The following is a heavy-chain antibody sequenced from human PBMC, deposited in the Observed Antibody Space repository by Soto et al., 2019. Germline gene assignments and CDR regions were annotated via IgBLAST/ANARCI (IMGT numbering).Heavy chain of an antibody. J-gene: IGHJ3*02. V-gene: IGHV3-30-3*01. CDR2: ISYDGSNK. Sequence: GGSLRLSCAASGFSFSTYAMHWVRQAPGKGLEWVTFISYDGSNKDYADSVRGRFTISRDNSKNTLFLHMNSLTVEDTATYYCVGDLGGLEGFDIWGQGTMVT. D-gene: IGHD2-15*01. CDR1: GFSFSTYA. CDR3: VGDLGGLEGFDI.